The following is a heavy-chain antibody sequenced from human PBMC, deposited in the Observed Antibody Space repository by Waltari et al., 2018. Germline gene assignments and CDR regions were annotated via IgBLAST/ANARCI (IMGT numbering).Heavy chain of an antibody. V-gene: IGHV3-48*03. D-gene: IGHD4-17*01. J-gene: IGHJ4*02. Sequence: EVQLVESGGGLVQPGGSLRLSCAASGFSLSDYGMNWVRQAPGKGLEWLSFITSSGPTIHYADSVRGRFTVSWDNTKNSLSLQMNSLRAEDTAVYYCARVWGVTTSDFWGQGTLVTVSS. CDR2: ITSSGPTI. CDR1: GFSLSDYG. CDR3: ARVWGVTTSDF.